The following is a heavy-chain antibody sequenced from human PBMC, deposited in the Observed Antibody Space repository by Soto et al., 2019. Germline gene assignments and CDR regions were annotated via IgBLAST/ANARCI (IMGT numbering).Heavy chain of an antibody. CDR2: INPNSGGT. D-gene: IGHD4-17*01. J-gene: IGHJ6*02. CDR1: GYTFTGYY. V-gene: IGHV1-2*04. CDR3: ARTRGDYNAHYYGMDV. Sequence: ASVKGSCKASGYTFTGYYMHWVRQAPGQGLEWMGWINPNSGGTNYAQKFQGWVTMTRDTSISTAYMELSRLRSDDTAVYYCARTRGDYNAHYYGMDVWGQGTTVTVSS.